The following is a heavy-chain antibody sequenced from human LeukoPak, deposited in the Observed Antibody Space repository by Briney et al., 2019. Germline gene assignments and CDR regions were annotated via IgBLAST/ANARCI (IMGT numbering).Heavy chain of an antibody. Sequence: PSETLSLTCTVSGGSISSYYWSWIRQPPGKGLEWIGYIYYSGSTNYNPSLKSRVTISVDTSKNQFSLKLSSVTAADTAVYYCARVGCSSTSCFDAFDIWGQGTMVTVSS. V-gene: IGHV4-59*01. J-gene: IGHJ3*02. CDR2: IYYSGST. CDR3: ARVGCSSTSCFDAFDI. CDR1: GGSISSYY. D-gene: IGHD2-2*01.